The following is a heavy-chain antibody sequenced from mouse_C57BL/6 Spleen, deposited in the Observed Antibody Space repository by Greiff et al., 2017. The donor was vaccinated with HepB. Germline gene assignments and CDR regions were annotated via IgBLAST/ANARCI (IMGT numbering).Heavy chain of an antibody. CDR1: GYTFTSYW. Sequence: QVQLQQPGAELVKPGASVKLSCKASGYTFTSYWMHWVKQRPGQGLEWIGRIDPNSGGTKYNEKFKSKATLTVDKPSSTAYMQLSSLTSEDSAVYYCARSGDRLYYGSSPFAYWGQGTLVTVSA. J-gene: IGHJ3*01. CDR3: ARSGDRLYYGSSPFAY. CDR2: IDPNSGGT. D-gene: IGHD1-1*01. V-gene: IGHV1-72*01.